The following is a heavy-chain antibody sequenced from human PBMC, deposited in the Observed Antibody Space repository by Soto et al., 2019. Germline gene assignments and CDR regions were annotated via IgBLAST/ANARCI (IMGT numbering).Heavy chain of an antibody. J-gene: IGHJ6*03. CDR3: ARVGYCSSTSCYSDTDYYYYMDV. D-gene: IGHD2-2*01. CDR1: GGSISSSSYY. CDR2: IYYSGST. V-gene: IGHV4-39*01. Sequence: SETLSLTCTVSGGSISSSSYYWGWIRQPPGKGLEWIGSIYYSGSTYYNPSLKSRVTISVDTSKNQFSLKLSSVTAADTAVYYCARVGYCSSTSCYSDTDYYYYMDVWGKGTTVTVSS.